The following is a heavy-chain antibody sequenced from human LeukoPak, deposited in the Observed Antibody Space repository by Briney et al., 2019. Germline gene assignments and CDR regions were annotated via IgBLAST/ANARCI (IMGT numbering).Heavy chain of an antibody. CDR2: INSDGSST. V-gene: IGHV3-74*01. CDR3: AREYYDFWSGYYTNWFDP. Sequence: QPGGSLRLSCAASGLTFSSYWMHWVRQAPGKGLVWVSRINSDGSSTSYADSVKGRFPISRDNAKNTLYLQMNSLRVEDTAVYYCAREYYDFWSGYYTNWFDPWGQGTLVTVSS. CDR1: GLTFSSYW. D-gene: IGHD3-3*01. J-gene: IGHJ5*02.